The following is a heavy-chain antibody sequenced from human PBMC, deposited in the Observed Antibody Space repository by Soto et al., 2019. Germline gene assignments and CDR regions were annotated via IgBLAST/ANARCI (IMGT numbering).Heavy chain of an antibody. CDR2: IHHTGST. V-gene: IGHV4-59*01. D-gene: IGHD3-22*01. CDR3: ARDLYEGTGWTFGY. Sequence: PSETLSLTCTVSGGSISNYYWSWIRQPPGKGLEWIGYIHHTGSTNCDPSLKSRVTISVDTSKNQFSLKLSSVTAADTAVYYCARDLYEGTGWTFGYWGQGTLVTVSS. J-gene: IGHJ4*02. CDR1: GGSISNYY.